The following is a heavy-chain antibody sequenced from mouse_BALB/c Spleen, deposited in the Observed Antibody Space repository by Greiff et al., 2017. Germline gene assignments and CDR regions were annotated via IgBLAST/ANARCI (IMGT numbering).Heavy chain of an antibody. CDR3: ARQDGNPWFAY. Sequence: VQLQQSGPELVKPGASVRISCKASGYTFTSYYIHWVKQRPGQGLEWIGWIYPGNVNTKYNEKFKGKATLTADKSSSTAYMQLSSLTSEDSAVYFCARQDGNPWFAYWGQGTLVTVSA. CDR1: GYTFTSYY. J-gene: IGHJ3*01. V-gene: IGHV1S56*01. CDR2: IYPGNVNT. D-gene: IGHD2-1*01.